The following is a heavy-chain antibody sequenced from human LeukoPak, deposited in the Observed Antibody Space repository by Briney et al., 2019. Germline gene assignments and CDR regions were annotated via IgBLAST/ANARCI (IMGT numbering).Heavy chain of an antibody. J-gene: IGHJ4*02. D-gene: IGHD3-9*01. CDR3: AKGADILTGYYDY. CDR1: GFTFSSYD. CDR2: ISYDGSNK. Sequence: RRSLRLSCAASGFTFSSYDMHWVRQAPGKGLEWVALISYDGSNKYYADSVKGRFTISRDNSKNTLYLQMNSLRAEDTAVYYCAKGADILTGYYDYWGQGTLVTVSS. V-gene: IGHV3-30*18.